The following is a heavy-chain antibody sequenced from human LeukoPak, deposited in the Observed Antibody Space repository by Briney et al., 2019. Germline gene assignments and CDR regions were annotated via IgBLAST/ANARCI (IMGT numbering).Heavy chain of an antibody. V-gene: IGHV3-21*04. CDR1: GFTFISYS. CDR3: AKYRRYFDWLDY. D-gene: IGHD3-9*01. CDR2: ISSSSSYI. Sequence: GGSLRLSCAASGFTFISYSMNWVRQAPGKGLEWVSSISSSSSYIYYADSVKGRFTISRDNSKNTLYLQMNSLRAEDTAVYYCAKYRRYFDWLDYWGQGTLVTVSS. J-gene: IGHJ4*02.